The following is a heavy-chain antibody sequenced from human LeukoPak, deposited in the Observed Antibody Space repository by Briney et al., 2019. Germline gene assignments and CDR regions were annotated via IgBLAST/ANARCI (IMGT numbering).Heavy chain of an antibody. D-gene: IGHD3-10*01. Sequence: PSETLSLTCTVSGGSISSSTYYWGWIRQPPGKGLEWIGSIYYSGNTYYNPSLKSRVTISVDTSKNQFSLKLSSVTAADTAVYYCARNLRKGSRSSNFDYWGQGTLVTVSS. V-gene: IGHV4-39*01. CDR1: GGSISSSTYY. J-gene: IGHJ4*02. CDR2: IYYSGNT. CDR3: ARNLRKGSRSSNFDY.